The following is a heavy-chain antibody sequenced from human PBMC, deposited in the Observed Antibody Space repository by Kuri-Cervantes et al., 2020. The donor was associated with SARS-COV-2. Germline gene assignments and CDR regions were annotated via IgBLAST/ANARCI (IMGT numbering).Heavy chain of an antibody. CDR3: ARPGSGYYYGDFDY. CDR1: GFTFSSYS. Sequence: LSLTCAASGFTFSSYSMNWVRQAPGKGLEWVSSISSSSSYIYYADSVKGRFTISRDNAKNSLYLQMNSLRAEDTAVYYCARPGSGYYYGDFDYWGQGTLVTVSS. CDR2: ISSSSSYI. D-gene: IGHD3-22*01. V-gene: IGHV3-21*01. J-gene: IGHJ4*02.